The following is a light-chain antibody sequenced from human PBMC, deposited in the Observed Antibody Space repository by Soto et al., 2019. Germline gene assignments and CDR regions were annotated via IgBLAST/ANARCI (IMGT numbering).Light chain of an antibody. J-gene: IGKJ1*01. CDR2: DVS. CDR1: QSIGDS. V-gene: IGKV1-5*01. CDR3: QQYNGYSRT. Sequence: DIQMTHSPSTLSASVGDRVTITCRASQSIGDSLAWYQQKPGKAPYLLISDVSSLERGVPSRFSGSGSGTEFTLTISRMQPDDFATFYCQQYNGYSRTFGQGSKLDI.